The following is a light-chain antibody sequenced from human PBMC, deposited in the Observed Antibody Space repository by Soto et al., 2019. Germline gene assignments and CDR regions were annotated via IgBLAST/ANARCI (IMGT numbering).Light chain of an antibody. CDR1: QRISST. Sequence: EIMMTQSPATLSISPGERATLSCRASQRISSTVAWYQQKPGQAPRLLIYDASTRATGIPARFSGSGSGTEFTLTISSLQSEDFAVYYCQQYNNWPSVTFGGGTKVDIK. CDR2: DAS. V-gene: IGKV3-15*01. CDR3: QQYNNWPSVT. J-gene: IGKJ4*01.